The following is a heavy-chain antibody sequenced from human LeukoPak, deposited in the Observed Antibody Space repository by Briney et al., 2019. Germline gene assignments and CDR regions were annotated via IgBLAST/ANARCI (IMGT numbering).Heavy chain of an antibody. Sequence: PGGSLRLSCAASGCTLSRYWMSWVRQAPGKGLEWVANIKQDGSERYYVDSVRGRFTISRDNAKSSLYLQMNSLRAEDTAVYYCARDQIISGYDFDYWGQGTLVTVSS. V-gene: IGHV3-7*01. J-gene: IGHJ4*02. D-gene: IGHD5-12*01. CDR2: IKQDGSER. CDR1: GCTLSRYW. CDR3: ARDQIISGYDFDY.